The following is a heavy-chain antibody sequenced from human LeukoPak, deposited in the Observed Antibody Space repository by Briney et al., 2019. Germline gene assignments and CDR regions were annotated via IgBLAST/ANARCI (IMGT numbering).Heavy chain of an antibody. CDR2: ISYDGSNK. Sequence: HPGGSLRLSCAASGFTFSSYGMHWVRQAPGKGLEWVAVISYDGSNKYYADSVKGRFTISRDNSKNTLYLQMNSLRAEDTAVYYCAKDRGSYYDSSGYYPVPHDYWGQGTLVTVSS. CDR1: GFTFSSYG. D-gene: IGHD3-22*01. CDR3: AKDRGSYYDSSGYYPVPHDY. J-gene: IGHJ4*02. V-gene: IGHV3-30*18.